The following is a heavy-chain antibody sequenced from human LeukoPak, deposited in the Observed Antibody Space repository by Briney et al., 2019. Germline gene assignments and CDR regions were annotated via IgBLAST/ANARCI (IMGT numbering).Heavy chain of an antibody. CDR3: ARAPGVAATGWFDP. J-gene: IGHJ5*02. V-gene: IGHV1-18*01. D-gene: IGHD2-15*01. Sequence: ASVKVSCKASGYTFTSYGIGWVRQAPGQGLEWMGWISAYNGNTNYAQKLQGRVTMTTDTSTSTAYMELRSLRSDDTAVYYCARAPGVAATGWFDPWGQGTLVTVSS. CDR2: ISAYNGNT. CDR1: GYTFTSYG.